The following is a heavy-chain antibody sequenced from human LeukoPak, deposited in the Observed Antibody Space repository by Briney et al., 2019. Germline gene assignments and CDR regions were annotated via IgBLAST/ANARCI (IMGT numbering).Heavy chain of an antibody. Sequence: GGSLRLSCEVSGFTVSSNYMSWVRQAPGKGLKWVSIIYSGGSTYYADSVKGRFTISRDNSKNTLDLQMNSLRAEDTAMYYCARRGYGYGSPFDYWGQGTLVTVSS. CDR1: GFTVSSNY. CDR3: ARRGYGYGSPFDY. V-gene: IGHV3-66*04. CDR2: IYSGGST. J-gene: IGHJ4*02. D-gene: IGHD5-18*01.